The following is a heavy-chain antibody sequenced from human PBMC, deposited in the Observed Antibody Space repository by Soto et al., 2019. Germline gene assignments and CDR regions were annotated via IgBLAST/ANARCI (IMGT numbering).Heavy chain of an antibody. CDR2: ISYDGSNN. CDR3: ARDRSADRFVQYFQH. CDR1: GFTFSNYA. V-gene: IGHV3-30-3*01. D-gene: IGHD6-19*01. Sequence: GGSLRLSCAAAGFTFSNYAMHWVRQAPGKGLEWVAVISYDGSNNYYADSVKGRFTISRDNSKNTLYVQMNSLRAEDTAVYYCARDRSADRFVQYFQHWGPGTLVTVSS. J-gene: IGHJ1*01.